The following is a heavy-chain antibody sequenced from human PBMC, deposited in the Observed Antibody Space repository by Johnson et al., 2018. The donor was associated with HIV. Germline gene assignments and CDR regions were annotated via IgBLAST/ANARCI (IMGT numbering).Heavy chain of an antibody. CDR2: IKQDGSEK. CDR3: ARDFVSWGATTGGPFEI. V-gene: IGHV3-7*01. J-gene: IGHJ3*02. D-gene: IGHD1-26*01. CDR1: GFSFSSYG. Sequence: VQLVESGGGVVQPGKSLRLSCAASGFSFSSYGMHWVRQLPGKGLEWVANIKQDGSEKYYVDSVKGRFTISRDSAKNSLYMQMNSLRAEDTAVYYCARDFVSWGATTGGPFEIWGQGTMVTVSS.